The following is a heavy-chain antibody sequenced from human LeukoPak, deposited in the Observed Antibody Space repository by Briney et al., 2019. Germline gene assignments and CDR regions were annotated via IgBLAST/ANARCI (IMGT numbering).Heavy chain of an antibody. Sequence: GESLKISCTGSGYSFTNYWIAWVRQMPGKGLEWMGIIYPGDSETTYGPSFQGQVTISADKSITTTYLQWSSLKASDTAIYYCARGRGYCSSSSCYDFDYWGQGTLVTVSS. V-gene: IGHV5-51*01. D-gene: IGHD2-2*01. CDR2: IYPGDSET. J-gene: IGHJ4*02. CDR1: GYSFTNYW. CDR3: ARGRGYCSSSSCYDFDY.